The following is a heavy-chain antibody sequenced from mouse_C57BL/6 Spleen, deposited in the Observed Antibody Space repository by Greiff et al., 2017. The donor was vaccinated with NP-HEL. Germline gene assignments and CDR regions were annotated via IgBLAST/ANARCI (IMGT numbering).Heavy chain of an antibody. Sequence: QVQLQQPGTELVKPGASVKLSCKASGYTFTSYWMHWVKQRPGQGLEWIGNINPSNGGTNYNEKFKSKATLTVDKSSSTAYMQLSSLTSEDSAVYYCARWGYYYGSSSYYAMDYWGQGTSVTVSS. CDR1: GYTFTSYW. J-gene: IGHJ4*01. CDR3: ARWGYYYGSSSYYAMDY. V-gene: IGHV1-53*01. CDR2: INPSNGGT. D-gene: IGHD1-1*01.